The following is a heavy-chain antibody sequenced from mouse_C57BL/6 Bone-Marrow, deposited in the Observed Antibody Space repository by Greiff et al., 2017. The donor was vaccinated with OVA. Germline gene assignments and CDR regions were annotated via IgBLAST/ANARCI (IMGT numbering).Heavy chain of an antibody. CDR3: TRDGGGYYYFDY. D-gene: IGHD2-3*01. CDR1: GFTFSSYA. J-gene: IGHJ2*01. CDR2: ISSGGDYI. Sequence: DVMLVESGEGLVKPGGSLKLSCAASGFTFSSYAMSWVRQTPEKRLEWVAYISSGGDYIYYADTVKGRFTISRDNARNTLYLQMSSLKSEDTAMYYCTRDGGGYYYFDYWGQGTTLTVSS. V-gene: IGHV5-9-1*02.